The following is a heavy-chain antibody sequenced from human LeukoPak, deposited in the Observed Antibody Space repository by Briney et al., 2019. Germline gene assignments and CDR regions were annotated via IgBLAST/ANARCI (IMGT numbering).Heavy chain of an antibody. V-gene: IGHV4-59*08. CDR2: IYYSGST. Sequence: SETLSLTCTVSGGSISSYYWSWIRQPPGKGLEWIGYIYYSGSTNYNPSLKSRVTISVDTSKNQFSLKLSSVTAADTAVYYCARAGGAQSSFSSLRFGELPVVADYYYYYMDVWGKGTTVTISS. CDR3: ARAGGAQSSFSSLRFGELPVVADYYYYYMDV. CDR1: GGSISSYY. D-gene: IGHD3-10*01. J-gene: IGHJ6*03.